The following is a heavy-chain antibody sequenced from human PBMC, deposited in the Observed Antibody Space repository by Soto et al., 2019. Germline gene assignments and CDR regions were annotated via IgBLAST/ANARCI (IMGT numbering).Heavy chain of an antibody. CDR2: ISTAVGAT. Sequence: EVQLLESGGGLVQPGGSLRLSCAVSGFTFSNHAMSWVRQAPGKGLEWVSAISTAVGATYYADSVKGRFTISRDDSNNTLFLQMNSRRAEDTAVYYCAKDRTAAARNFDYWGQGTLVTVSS. J-gene: IGHJ4*02. D-gene: IGHD6-13*01. V-gene: IGHV3-23*01. CDR1: GFTFSNHA. CDR3: AKDRTAAARNFDY.